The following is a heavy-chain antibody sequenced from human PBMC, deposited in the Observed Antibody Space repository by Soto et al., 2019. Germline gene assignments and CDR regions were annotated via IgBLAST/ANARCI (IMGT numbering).Heavy chain of an antibody. V-gene: IGHV3-30-3*01. CDR3: ARPRGFGVIINFFDY. D-gene: IGHD3-3*01. CDR2: MSYDGSNK. CDR1: GFSFSDYY. Sequence: GGSLRLSCTAPGFSFSDYYMRWIRQAPGRGLEWVAVMSYDGSNKYYEDSVKGRFTISRDNSKKTVYLQMNSLRAEDTAVYYCARPRGFGVIINFFDYWGQGTLVTV. J-gene: IGHJ4*02.